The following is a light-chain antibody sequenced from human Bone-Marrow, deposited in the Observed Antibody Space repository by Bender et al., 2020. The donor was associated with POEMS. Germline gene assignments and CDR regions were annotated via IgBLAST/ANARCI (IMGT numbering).Light chain of an antibody. V-gene: IGLV2-14*02. Sequence: QSALTQPASVSGSPGQSITISCTRASSDVGAYNLVSWYQQHPGKAPKLMIYDVSKRPSGVPDRFSGSKSGTSASLAITGLQSDDEAIYFCVAWDASLNGWVFGGGTKLTVL. CDR3: VAWDASLNGWV. CDR2: DVS. CDR1: SSDVGAYNL. J-gene: IGLJ3*02.